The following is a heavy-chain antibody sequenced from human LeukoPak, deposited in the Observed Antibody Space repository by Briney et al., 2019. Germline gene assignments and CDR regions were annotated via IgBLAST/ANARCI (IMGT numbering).Heavy chain of an antibody. Sequence: GGPLRLSCVASGFNFTKNDMLWARQTKKGGLKGFSAMGVGGDTYYADPVKGRFTISRENGKNSVYLQMNSLRAGDTAVYFCAKAFDYNGLRGEGGSFDCWGQGALVTVSS. CDR2: MGVGGDT. V-gene: IGHV3-13*01. J-gene: IGHJ4*02. CDR3: AKAFDYNGLRGEGGSFDC. D-gene: IGHD4-11*01. CDR1: GFNFTKND.